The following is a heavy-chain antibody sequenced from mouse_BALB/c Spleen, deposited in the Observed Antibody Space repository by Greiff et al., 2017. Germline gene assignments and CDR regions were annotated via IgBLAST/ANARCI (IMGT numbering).Heavy chain of an antibody. Sequence: QVQLQQSGAELVRPGVSVKISCKGSGYTFTDYAMHWVKQSHAKSLEWIGVISTYYGDASYNQKFKGKATMTVDKSSSTAYMELARLTSEDSAIYYCARALWLRQGYFDYWGQGTTLTVSS. V-gene: IGHV1S137*01. CDR1: GYTFTDYA. CDR2: ISTYYGDA. J-gene: IGHJ2*01. D-gene: IGHD2-2*01. CDR3: ARALWLRQGYFDY.